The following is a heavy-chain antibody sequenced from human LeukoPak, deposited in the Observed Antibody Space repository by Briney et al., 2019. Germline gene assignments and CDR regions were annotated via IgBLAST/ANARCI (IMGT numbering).Heavy chain of an antibody. J-gene: IGHJ6*03. CDR3: ARVNPGNDYSIQKYYYYYYMDV. Sequence: GGSLRLSCAASGFTFSSYSMNWVRQAPGKGLEWVSSISSSSSYIYYADSVKGRFTISRDNAKNSLYLQMNSLRAEDTAVYYCARVNPGNDYSIQKYYYYYYMDVWGKGTTVTVSS. CDR2: ISSSSSYI. V-gene: IGHV3-21*01. D-gene: IGHD4-11*01. CDR1: GFTFSSYS.